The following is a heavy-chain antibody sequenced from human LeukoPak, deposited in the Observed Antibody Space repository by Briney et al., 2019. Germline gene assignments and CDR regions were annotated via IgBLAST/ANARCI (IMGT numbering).Heavy chain of an antibody. CDR1: GDSITGYY. CDR3: TKSAGYGLIRI. CDR2: IYYTGNT. Sequence: SETPSLTCSVSGDSITGYYWGWIRQPPGKGLEWIGNIYYTGNTYYNSSLKSRVTISLDTSKNQFSLKVISMTAADTAAYYCTKSAGYGLIRICGRGTMVTVSS. D-gene: IGHD3-9*01. J-gene: IGHJ3*02. V-gene: IGHV4-39*07.